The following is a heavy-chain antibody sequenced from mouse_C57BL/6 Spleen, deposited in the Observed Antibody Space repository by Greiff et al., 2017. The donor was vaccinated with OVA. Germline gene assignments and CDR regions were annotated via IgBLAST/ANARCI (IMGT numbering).Heavy chain of an antibody. CDR3: ASPPFGNTGYFDV. J-gene: IGHJ1*03. CDR1: GYTFTDYY. V-gene: IGHV1-26*01. Sequence: VQLQQSGPELVKPGASVKISCKASGYTFTDYYMNWVKQSHGKSLEWIGDINPNNGGTSYNQKFKGKATLTVDKSSSTAYMELRSLTSEDSAVYYCASPPFGNTGYFDVWGTGTTVTVSS. CDR2: INPNNGGT. D-gene: IGHD2-1*01.